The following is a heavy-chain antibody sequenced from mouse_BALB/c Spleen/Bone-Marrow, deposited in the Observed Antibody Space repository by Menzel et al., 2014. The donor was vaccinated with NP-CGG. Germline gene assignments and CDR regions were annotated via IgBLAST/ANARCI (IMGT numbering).Heavy chain of an antibody. CDR3: ARYGNGLMDY. V-gene: IGHV14-3*02. D-gene: IGHD2-1*01. CDR1: GFNIKDTY. CDR2: IYPANGDT. Sequence: EVKLMESGAELVEPGASVKLSCTASGFNIKDTYMHWVKQRPEQGLVWIGRIYPANGDTKYDPKFQGKATITADTSSNTAYLQLSSLTSEDTAVYYCARYGNGLMDYWGQGTSVTVSS. J-gene: IGHJ4*01.